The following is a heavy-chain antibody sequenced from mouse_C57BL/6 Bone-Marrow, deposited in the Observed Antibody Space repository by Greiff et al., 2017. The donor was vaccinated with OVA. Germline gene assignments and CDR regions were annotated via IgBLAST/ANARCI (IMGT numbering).Heavy chain of an antibody. Sequence: QVQLQQSGAELARPGASVKLSCKASGYTFTSYGISWVKQRTGQGLEWIGEFYPRSVNTYYNEKFKGTATLTADKSSSTAYMELRSLTSEDSAVYFCARFYSNYEGFAYWGQGTLVTVSA. D-gene: IGHD2-5*01. CDR2: FYPRSVNT. CDR3: ARFYSNYEGFAY. V-gene: IGHV1-81*01. J-gene: IGHJ3*01. CDR1: GYTFTSYG.